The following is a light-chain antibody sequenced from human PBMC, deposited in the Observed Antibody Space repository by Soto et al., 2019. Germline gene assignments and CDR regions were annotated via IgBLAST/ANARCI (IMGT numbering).Light chain of an antibody. CDR3: QQYNHFSRT. CDR2: QTS. J-gene: IGKJ1*01. V-gene: IGKV3D-15*01. CDR1: QYINTR. Sequence: EIVLTQSPATLSSFPGDRVTLSCRASQYINTRLAWYQHRPGQAPRLLIYQTSIRAAGIPARFSASGSGTDFTLTISRLQPDDFATYYCQQYNHFSRTFGQGTKVDI.